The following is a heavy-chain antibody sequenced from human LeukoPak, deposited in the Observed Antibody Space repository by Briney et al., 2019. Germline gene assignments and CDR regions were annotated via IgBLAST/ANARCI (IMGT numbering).Heavy chain of an antibody. CDR1: GGSISSYY. CDR2: IYYSGST. V-gene: IGHV4-59*01. CDR3: ARERLGYYDRSGLDY. J-gene: IGHJ4*02. D-gene: IGHD3-22*01. Sequence: PSETLSLTCTVSGGSISSYYWNWIRQPPGKGLEWIGYIYYSGSTNYNPSLKSRVTTSVDTSKNQFSLKLSSVTAADTAVYYCARERLGYYDRSGLDYWGRGTLVTVSS.